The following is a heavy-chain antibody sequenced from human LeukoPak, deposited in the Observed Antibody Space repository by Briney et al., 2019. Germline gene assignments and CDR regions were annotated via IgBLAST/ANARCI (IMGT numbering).Heavy chain of an antibody. CDR2: FNPADSDT. V-gene: IGHV5-51*01. CDR3: ARGVAGTWDY. Sequence: SGESLKISCKGSGYSLTSHWIGWVRQMPGKGLEWVGIFNPADSDTRYSPSFQGQVTISADRSINTAYLQWSSLKAPDTGMYYCARGVAGTWDYWGQGTLVTVSS. J-gene: IGHJ4*02. CDR1: GYSLTSHW. D-gene: IGHD1-7*01.